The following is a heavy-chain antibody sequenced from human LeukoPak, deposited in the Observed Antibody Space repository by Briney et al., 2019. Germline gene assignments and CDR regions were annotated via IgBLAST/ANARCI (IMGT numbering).Heavy chain of an antibody. V-gene: IGHV4-34*01. J-gene: IGHJ5*02. Sequence: PSETLSLTCAVYGGSFSGYYWGWIRQPPGKGLEWIGEINHSGSTNYNPSLKSRVTISVDTSKNQFSLKLSSVTAADTAVYYCARAKRAHYSIGDWFDPWGQGTLVTVSS. CDR2: INHSGST. CDR3: ARAKRAHYSIGDWFDP. CDR1: GGSFSGYY. D-gene: IGHD4-11*01.